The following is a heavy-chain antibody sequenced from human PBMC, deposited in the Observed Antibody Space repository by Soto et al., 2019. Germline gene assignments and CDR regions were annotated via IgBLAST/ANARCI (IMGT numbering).Heavy chain of an antibody. CDR1: GFTFSSYS. J-gene: IGHJ6*03. D-gene: IGHD3-16*01. CDR3: ARDGGLPDDYIWGSEGKTYYYYYMDV. CDR2: ISSSSSYI. V-gene: IGHV3-21*01. Sequence: GGSLRLSCAASGFTFSSYSMNWVRQAPGKGLEWVSSISSSSSYIYYADSVKGRFTISRDNAKNSLYLQMNSLRAEDTAVYYCARDGGLPDDYIWGSEGKTYYYYYMDVWGKGTTVTVSS.